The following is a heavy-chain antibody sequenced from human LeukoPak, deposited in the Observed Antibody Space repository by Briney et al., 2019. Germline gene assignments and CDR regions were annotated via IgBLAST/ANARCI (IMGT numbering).Heavy chain of an antibody. V-gene: IGHV3-30*18. CDR3: AKDRLVVAPAAMTSNFDY. J-gene: IGHJ4*02. Sequence: GESLKISCQGSGYTFTTSWILWVRQMPGKGLEWVAVISYDGRNTYYADSVKGRFTISRDNSKNTLYLQMNSLKTEDTAVYYCAKDRLVVAPAAMTSNFDYWGQGTLVTVSS. D-gene: IGHD2-2*01. CDR2: ISYDGRNT. CDR1: GYTFTTSW.